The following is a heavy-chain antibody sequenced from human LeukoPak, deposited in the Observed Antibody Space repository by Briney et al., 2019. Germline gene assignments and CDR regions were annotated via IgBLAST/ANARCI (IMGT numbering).Heavy chain of an antibody. CDR2: IFHGVTT. D-gene: IGHD6-13*01. V-gene: IGHV4-38-2*02. J-gene: IGHJ4*02. CDR3: ARDATIAAPLMS. Sequence: SETLSLTCTVSGSSINTPYYWAWIRQPPGEGLEWIGNIFHGVTTFYNPSLMNRVAISVDTSKNQFSLKLTSVTAADTAVHYCARDATIAAPLMSWGQGTLVIVSS. CDR1: GSSINTPYY.